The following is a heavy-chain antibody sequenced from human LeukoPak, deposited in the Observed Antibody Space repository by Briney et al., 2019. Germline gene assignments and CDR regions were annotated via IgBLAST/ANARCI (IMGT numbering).Heavy chain of an antibody. V-gene: IGHV4-59*01. Sequence: SETLSLTCTVSGGSISSYYWSWIRQLPGKGLEWIGYIYYSGSTNYNPSLKSRVTISVDTSKNQFSLRLGSVTAADTAAYYCAKGYTAIVFDYWGQGTLVTVSS. CDR3: AKGYTAIVFDY. CDR1: GGSISSYY. CDR2: IYYSGST. D-gene: IGHD5-18*01. J-gene: IGHJ4*02.